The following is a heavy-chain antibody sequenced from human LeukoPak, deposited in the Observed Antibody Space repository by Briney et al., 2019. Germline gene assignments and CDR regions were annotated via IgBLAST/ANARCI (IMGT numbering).Heavy chain of an antibody. CDR1: GFTFTSSA. CDR2: IVVGSGNT. J-gene: IGHJ4*02. Sequence: SVKVSCKASGFTFTSSAVQWVRQARGQRLEWIGWIVVGSGNTNYAQEFQEGVTITRDMSTSTAYMELSSLRSEDTAVYYCAASPDYYDSSGYSYYFDYWGQGTLVTVSS. CDR3: AASPDYYDSSGYSYYFDY. V-gene: IGHV1-58*01. D-gene: IGHD3-22*01.